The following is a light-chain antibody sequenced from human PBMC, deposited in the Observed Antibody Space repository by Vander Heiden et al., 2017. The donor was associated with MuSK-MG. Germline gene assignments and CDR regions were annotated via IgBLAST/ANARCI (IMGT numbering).Light chain of an antibody. J-gene: IGKJ2*01. CDR2: DAS. CDR3: QQRSNWRYT. CDR1: QSVSSY. Sequence: DIVLTQSPATVSLSPGERATLSCRASQSVSSYLAWYQQKPGQAPRLLIYDASNRATGIPARFSGSGSGTDFTLTISSLEPEDFAVYYCQQRSNWRYTFGQGTKLEIK. V-gene: IGKV3-11*01.